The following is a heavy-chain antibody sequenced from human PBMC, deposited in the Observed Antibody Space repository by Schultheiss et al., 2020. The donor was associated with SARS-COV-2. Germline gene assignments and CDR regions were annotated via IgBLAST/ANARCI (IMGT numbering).Heavy chain of an antibody. J-gene: IGHJ4*02. CDR1: GFTFSSYS. D-gene: IGHD2-15*01. CDR2: ISSSSSYI. CDR3: ASLFVVVVAATDFDY. V-gene: IGHV3-21*01. Sequence: GGSLRLSCAASGFTFSSYSMNWVRQAPGKGLEWVSSISSSSSYIYYADSVKGRFTISRDNSKNTLYLQMNSLRAEDTAVYYCASLFVVVVAATDFDYWGQGTLVTVSS.